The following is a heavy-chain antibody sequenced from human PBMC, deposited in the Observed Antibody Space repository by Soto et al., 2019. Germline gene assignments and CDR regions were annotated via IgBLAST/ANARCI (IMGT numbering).Heavy chain of an antibody. CDR3: ARDWVGVAVAVVYRLGGVGY. CDR1: GYTFTSYG. Sequence: VQLVQSGAEVKKPGASVKVSCKASGYTFTSYGISWVRQAPGQGLEWMGWISAYNGNTNYAQKLQGRVTMTTDTSTSTAYMELRSLRSDDTAVYYCARDWVGVAVAVVYRLGGVGYWGQGTLVTVSS. CDR2: ISAYNGNT. V-gene: IGHV1-18*01. J-gene: IGHJ4*02. D-gene: IGHD6-19*01.